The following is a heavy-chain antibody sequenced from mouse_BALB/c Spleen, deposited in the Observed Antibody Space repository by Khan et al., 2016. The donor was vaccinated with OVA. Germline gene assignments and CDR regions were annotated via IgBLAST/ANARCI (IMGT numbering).Heavy chain of an antibody. CDR2: ISTYYGDA. V-gene: IGHV1S137*01. D-gene: IGHD1-1*01. CDR1: GYTFTDYT. CDR3: ARSFIGTAALYAMDY. J-gene: IGHJ4*01. Sequence: QVRLQQSGAELVRPGVSVKISCKGSGYTFTDYTIHWVKQSHAKSLEWIGVISTYYGDAKYNQKFKDKATMTVDKSSNTAYMELARLTSDDSAIYYCARSFIGTAALYAMDYWGQGTSVTVSS.